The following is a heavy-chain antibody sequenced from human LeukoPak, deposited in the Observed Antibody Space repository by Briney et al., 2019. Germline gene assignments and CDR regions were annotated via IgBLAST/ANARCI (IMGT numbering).Heavy chain of an antibody. CDR1: GASITNYY. V-gene: IGHV4-59*01. D-gene: IGHD2-15*01. CDR3: ARGLIPLPRHYSYLDV. J-gene: IGHJ6*04. CDR2: NYYSGSG. Sequence: SETLSLTCTVSGASITNYYWSWIRQSAGKGLEWIGYNYYSGSGIYSPSLKSRVTISLDTSKNQFSLKLSSVTAADTAVYYCARGLIPLPRHYSYLDVLGKGTTVIVSS.